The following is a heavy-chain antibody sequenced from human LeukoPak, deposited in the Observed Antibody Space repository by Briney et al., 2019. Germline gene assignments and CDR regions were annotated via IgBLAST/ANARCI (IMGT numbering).Heavy chain of an antibody. V-gene: IGHV1-2*02. CDR1: GYTFTDYY. D-gene: IGHD2-2*01. Sequence: ASVKVSCKASGYTFTDYYMHWVRQAPGQGLEWMGWINPNSGGTNYAQKFQGRVTMTRDTSISTAYMELSRLRSDDTAVYYCARDRVVVVPAAMLYYYGMDVWGQGTTVTVSS. CDR2: INPNSGGT. CDR3: ARDRVVVVPAAMLYYYGMDV. J-gene: IGHJ6*02.